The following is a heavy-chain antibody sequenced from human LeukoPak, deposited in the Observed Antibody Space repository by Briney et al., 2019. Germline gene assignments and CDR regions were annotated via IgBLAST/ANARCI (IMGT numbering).Heavy chain of an antibody. CDR3: AKAASSSWPSYYYGMDV. CDR1: GFAFSTYS. Sequence: GGSLRLSCAASGFAFSTYSMNWVRQAPGKGLEWVSVITGSGGNTYYADSVKGRFTISKDNSKNTVYLQMSSLGVDDTAVYYCAKAASSSWPSYYYGMDVWGQGTTVTVSS. D-gene: IGHD6-13*01. J-gene: IGHJ6*02. V-gene: IGHV3-23*01. CDR2: ITGSGGNT.